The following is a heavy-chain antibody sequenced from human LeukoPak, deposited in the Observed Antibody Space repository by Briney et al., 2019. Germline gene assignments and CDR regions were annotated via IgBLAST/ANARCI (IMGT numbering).Heavy chain of an antibody. CDR1: GYTFTGYY. V-gene: IGHV1-2*04. Sequence: ASVKVSCKASGYTFTGYYMHWVRQAPGQGLEWMGWINPNSGGTNYAQKFQGWVTMTRDTSISTACMELRSLRSDDTAVYYCARESSGWYASDYWGQGTLVTVSS. D-gene: IGHD6-19*01. CDR3: ARESSGWYASDY. J-gene: IGHJ4*02. CDR2: INPNSGGT.